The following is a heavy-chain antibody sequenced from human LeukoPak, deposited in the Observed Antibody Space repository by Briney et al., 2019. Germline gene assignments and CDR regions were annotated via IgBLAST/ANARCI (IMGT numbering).Heavy chain of an antibody. Sequence: SETLSLTCAVYGGSFSGYYWSWIRQPPGRGLEWIGEINHSGSTNYNPSLKSRVTISVDTSKNQFSMKLSSVTAADTAVYHCAKDRGVVVVPTLFDYWGQGTLVTVSS. CDR3: AKDRGVVVVPTLFDY. V-gene: IGHV4-34*01. CDR1: GGSFSGYY. D-gene: IGHD2-2*01. CDR2: INHSGST. J-gene: IGHJ4*02.